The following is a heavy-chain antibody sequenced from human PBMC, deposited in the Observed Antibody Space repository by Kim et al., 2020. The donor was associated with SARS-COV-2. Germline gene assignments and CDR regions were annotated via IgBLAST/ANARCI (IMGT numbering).Heavy chain of an antibody. CDR2: NP. Sequence: NPTYAQGFTGRFVFSLDTSVSTAYLQISSLKAEDTAVYYCARVEAVAVTHWGQGTLVTVSS. CDR3: ARVEAVAVTH. V-gene: IGHV7-4-1*02. D-gene: IGHD6-19*01. J-gene: IGHJ4*02.